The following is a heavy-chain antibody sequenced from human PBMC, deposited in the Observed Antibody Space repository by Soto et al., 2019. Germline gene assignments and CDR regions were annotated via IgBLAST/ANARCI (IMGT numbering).Heavy chain of an antibody. CDR1: GFTFSSYA. J-gene: IGHJ4*02. D-gene: IGHD2-2*01. V-gene: IGHV3-23*01. Sequence: LRLSCAASGFTFSSYAMSWVRQAPGTGLEWVSSISGSGGSTYYADSVQGRFTISRDNSKKTLYLQMNSLRAEDTAVYYCAKDGRQGIVVVPAAHFDYWGQGTLVTVSS. CDR2: ISGSGGST. CDR3: AKDGRQGIVVVPAAHFDY.